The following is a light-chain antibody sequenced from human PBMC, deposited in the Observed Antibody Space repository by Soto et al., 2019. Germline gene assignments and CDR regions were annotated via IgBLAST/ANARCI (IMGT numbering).Light chain of an antibody. CDR1: QSISSN. CDR3: QQYNNWPHT. Sequence: IVMTPSPSTLSLAPGERAPLSCRASQSISSNLAWYQQKPGQAPRLLIYGPSTRATGIPARFSGSGSGTEFTLTISSLQSEDFAVYYCQQYNNWPHTFAGRTKVDI. V-gene: IGKV3-15*01. CDR2: GPS. J-gene: IGKJ4*01.